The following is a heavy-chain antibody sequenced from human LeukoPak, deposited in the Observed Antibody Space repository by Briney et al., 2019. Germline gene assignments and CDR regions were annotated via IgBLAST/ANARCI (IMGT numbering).Heavy chain of an antibody. CDR2: ISSSGSTI. D-gene: IGHD6-19*01. CDR3: ARHAVAGTFYYYYYMDV. J-gene: IGHJ6*03. Sequence: GGSLRLSCAASGFTFSGYEMNWVRQAPGKGLEWVSYISSSGSTIYYADSVKGRFTISRDNAKNSLYLQMNSLRAEDTAVYYCARHAVAGTFYYYYYMDVWGKGTTVTVSS. V-gene: IGHV3-48*03. CDR1: GFTFSGYE.